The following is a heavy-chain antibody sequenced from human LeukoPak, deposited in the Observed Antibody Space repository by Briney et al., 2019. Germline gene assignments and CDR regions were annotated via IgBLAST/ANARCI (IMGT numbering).Heavy chain of an antibody. CDR1: GGSISSGSYY. J-gene: IGHJ4*02. CDR2: IYYSGST. CDR3: ARARWGRFGVFDY. D-gene: IGHD2-8*01. Sequence: RTSETLSLTCIVSGGSISSGSYYWSWIRQPPGKGLEWIGYIYYSGSTNYNPSLKSRVTISVDTSKNQFSLKLSSVTAADTAVYYCARARWGRFGVFDYWGQGTLVTVSS. V-gene: IGHV4-61*01.